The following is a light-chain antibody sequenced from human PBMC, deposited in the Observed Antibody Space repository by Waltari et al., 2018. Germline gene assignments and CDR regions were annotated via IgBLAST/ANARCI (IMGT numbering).Light chain of an antibody. Sequence: EIVLTQSPGTLFLSQGERGTLSCRASQSVSRFLPWYQQKPGQAPSLLSYGPSTRTPGSPNRFSGGRSWTDFILTISRQEPEDYAVYYCQNYDRLPATFGQGTKVKNK. J-gene: IGKJ1*01. CDR3: QNYDRLPAT. V-gene: IGKV3-20*01. CDR2: GPS. CDR1: QSVSRF.